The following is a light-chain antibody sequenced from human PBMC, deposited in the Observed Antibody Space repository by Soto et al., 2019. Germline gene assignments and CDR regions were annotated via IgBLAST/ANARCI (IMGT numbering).Light chain of an antibody. Sequence: QSALTQPASVSGSPGQSITISCTGTSSDVGSYNLVSWYQQHPGKAPKLMIYEGSKWPSGVSNRFSGSKSGNTASLTIPGLQAEDEADYYCCSYAGSSTLVFGGGTKLTVL. CDR1: SSDVGSYNL. CDR2: EGS. J-gene: IGLJ2*01. CDR3: CSYAGSSTLV. V-gene: IGLV2-23*01.